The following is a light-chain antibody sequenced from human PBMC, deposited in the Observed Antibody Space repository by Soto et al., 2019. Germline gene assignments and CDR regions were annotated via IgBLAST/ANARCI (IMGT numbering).Light chain of an antibody. J-gene: IGLJ1*01. CDR2: DVS. V-gene: IGLV2-14*01. CDR3: SSYRNSATLV. CDR1: GSDVGAYNY. Sequence: QSALTQPASVSGSPGQSITLSCTGTGSDVGAYNYVSWYQQHPGKAPKLMIYDVSNRPSGVSNRFSGSKSGNTASLTLSGLQGEDEADYYCSSYRNSATLVFGTGTKVTVL.